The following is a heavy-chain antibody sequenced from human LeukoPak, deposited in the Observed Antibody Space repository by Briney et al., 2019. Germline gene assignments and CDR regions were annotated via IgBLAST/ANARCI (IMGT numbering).Heavy chain of an antibody. CDR1: GYTFTGCY. J-gene: IGHJ3*02. CDR2: INPNSGGT. Sequence: GASVKVSCKASGYTFTGCYMHWVRQAPGQGLEWMGWINPNSGGTNYAQKFQGRVTMTRDTSISTAYMELSRLRSDDTAVYYCARELRTPYSSSRRGQTDAFDIWGQGTMVTVSS. V-gene: IGHV1-2*02. D-gene: IGHD6-13*01. CDR3: ARELRTPYSSSRRGQTDAFDI.